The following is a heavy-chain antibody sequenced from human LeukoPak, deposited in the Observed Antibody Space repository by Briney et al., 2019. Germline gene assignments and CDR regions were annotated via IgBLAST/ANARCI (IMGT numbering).Heavy chain of an antibody. CDR2: SA. V-gene: IGHV4-34*01. D-gene: IGHD2-2*01. J-gene: IGHJ6*03. CDR3: ARRGYCSSTSCALYYYYYMDV. Sequence: SANYNPSLKSRVTVSVDTSKSQFSLKLSSVTAADTALYYCARRGYCSSTSCALYYYYYMDVWGKGTPVTVSS.